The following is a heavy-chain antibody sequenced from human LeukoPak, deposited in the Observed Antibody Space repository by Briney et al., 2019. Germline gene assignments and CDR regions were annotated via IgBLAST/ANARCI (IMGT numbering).Heavy chain of an antibody. V-gene: IGHV3-7*01. Sequence: GGSLRLSCVASGFTFSSRDWMTWVRQAPGKGLEWVANIKQDGSEKYYVDSVKGRFTISRDNAKNSLYLQMNSLRAEDTAVYYCARGPWRVAARPYYFDYWGQGTLVTVSS. CDR1: GFTFSSRDW. D-gene: IGHD6-6*01. CDR3: ARGPWRVAARPYYFDY. CDR2: IKQDGSEK. J-gene: IGHJ4*02.